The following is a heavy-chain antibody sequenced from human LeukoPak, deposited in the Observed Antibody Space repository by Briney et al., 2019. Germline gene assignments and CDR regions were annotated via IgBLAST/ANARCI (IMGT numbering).Heavy chain of an antibody. Sequence: PGRSLRLSCAASGFTFSSYGMHWVRQAPGEGLEWVAVIWYDGSNKYYADSVKGRFTISRDNSKNTLYLQMNSLRAEDTAVYYCARGRYDFWSAHHQYYFDYWGQGTLVTVSS. CDR1: GFTFSSYG. CDR3: ARGRYDFWSAHHQYYFDY. CDR2: IWYDGSNK. J-gene: IGHJ4*02. V-gene: IGHV3-33*01. D-gene: IGHD3-3*01.